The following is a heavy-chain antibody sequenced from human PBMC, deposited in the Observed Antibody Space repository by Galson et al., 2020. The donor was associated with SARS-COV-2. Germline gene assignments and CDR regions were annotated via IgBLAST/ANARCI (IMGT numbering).Heavy chain of an antibody. V-gene: IGHV1-2*02. CDR3: ATLGTAMASLNWFDP. D-gene: IGHD5-18*01. J-gene: IGHJ5*02. CDR2: INPNSGGT. CDR1: GYTFTGYY. Sequence: ASVKVSCKASGYTFTGYYMHWVRQAPGQGLEWMGWINPNSGGTNYAQKFQGRVTMTRDTSISTAYMELSRLRSDDTAVYYCATLGTAMASLNWFDPWGQGTLVTVSS.